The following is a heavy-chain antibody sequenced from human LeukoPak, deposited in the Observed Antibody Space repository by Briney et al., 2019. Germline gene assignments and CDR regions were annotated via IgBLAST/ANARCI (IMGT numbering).Heavy chain of an antibody. CDR1: GFTFDDYA. CDR2: ISWNSGSI. V-gene: IGHV3-9*03. Sequence: GGSLRLSCAASGFTFDDYAMHWVRQAPGKGLEWVSGISWNSGSIGYAGSVKGRFTISRDSAKNSLYPQMNSLRVEDMALYYCAKDNGYDFWSGYEFDPWGQGTLVTVSS. D-gene: IGHD3-3*01. J-gene: IGHJ5*02. CDR3: AKDNGYDFWSGYEFDP.